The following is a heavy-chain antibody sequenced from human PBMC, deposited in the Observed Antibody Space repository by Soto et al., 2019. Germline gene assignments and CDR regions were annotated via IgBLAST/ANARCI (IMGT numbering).Heavy chain of an antibody. CDR1: CGSFTSNNW. CDR3: ASRDPGTSVDY. D-gene: IGHD1-7*01. Sequence: SETLSLTCAVSCGSFTSNNWWTWVRQPPGQGLEWIGEIYRTGSTNYNPSLKSRVTISLDKSENQFSLKVTSLTAADTAVYYCASRDPGTSVDYWGQGTLVTVSS. CDR2: IYRTGST. V-gene: IGHV4-4*02. J-gene: IGHJ4*02.